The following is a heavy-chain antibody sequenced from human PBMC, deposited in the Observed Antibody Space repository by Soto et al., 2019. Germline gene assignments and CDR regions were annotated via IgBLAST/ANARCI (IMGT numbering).Heavy chain of an antibody. CDR1: GVTFSSYA. CDR2: ISGSGGST. Sequence: PGGSLRLSCAASGVTFSSYAMSWVRQAPGKGLEWVSAISGSGGSTYYADSVKGRFTISRDNSKNTLYLQMNSLRAEDTAVYYCAKGSLYVAATCYFDYWGQGTLVTVPS. CDR3: AKGSLYVAATCYFDY. V-gene: IGHV3-23*01. J-gene: IGHJ4*02. D-gene: IGHD6-19*01.